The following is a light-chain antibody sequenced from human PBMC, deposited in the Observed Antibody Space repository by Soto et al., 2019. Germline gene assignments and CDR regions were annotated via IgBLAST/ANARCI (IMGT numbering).Light chain of an antibody. CDR3: KQYDNLPT. V-gene: IGKV1-33*01. CDR1: QDISNY. CDR2: DAS. J-gene: IGKJ2*01. Sequence: DIQMTQSPSSLSASVGDRVTITCQASQDISNYLNWYQQKPGKAPKPLIYDASNLETGVPSRFSGSGSGTDFTFTISRLQPEDIATYYCKQYDNLPTFGQGTKLEIK.